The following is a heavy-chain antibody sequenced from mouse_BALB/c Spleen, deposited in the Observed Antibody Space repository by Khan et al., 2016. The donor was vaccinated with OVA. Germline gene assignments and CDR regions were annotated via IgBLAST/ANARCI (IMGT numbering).Heavy chain of an antibody. Sequence: EVKLEESGGGLVQPGGSMKLSCVASGFTFSNFWMNWVRQSPEKGLEWVAEIRLKSNNYATHYAESVKGRFTISRADAKSSVYLQMNNLRAEDTGMYYCSRPVGYYAWFAYWGQGTLVTVSA. D-gene: IGHD2-3*01. J-gene: IGHJ3*01. CDR1: GFTFSNFW. CDR2: IRLKSNNYAT. CDR3: SRPVGYYAWFAY. V-gene: IGHV6-6*02.